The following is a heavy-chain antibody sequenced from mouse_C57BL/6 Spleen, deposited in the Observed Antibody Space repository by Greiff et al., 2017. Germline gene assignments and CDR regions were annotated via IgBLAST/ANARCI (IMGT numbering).Heavy chain of an antibody. CDR2: ISSGGSYT. CDR1: GFTFSSYG. D-gene: IGHD3-2*02. Sequence: EVKLMESGGDLVKPGGSLKLSCAASGFTFSSYGMSWVRQTPDKRLEWVATISSGGSYTYYPDSVKGRFTISRDNAKNTLYLQMSSLKSEDTAMYYCARQGDSSGYDWYFDVWGTGTTVTVSS. V-gene: IGHV5-6*01. CDR3: ARQGDSSGYDWYFDV. J-gene: IGHJ1*03.